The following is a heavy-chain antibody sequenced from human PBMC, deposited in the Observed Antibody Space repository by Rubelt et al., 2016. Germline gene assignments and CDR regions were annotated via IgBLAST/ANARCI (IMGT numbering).Heavy chain of an antibody. J-gene: IGHJ4*02. CDR1: GGSFSGYY. CDR2: INHSGST. CDR3: ARGCCSSTSCYTRRIMDY. V-gene: IGHV4-34*01. D-gene: IGHD2-2*02. Sequence: QVQLQQWGAGLLKPSETLSLTCAVYGGSFSGYYWSWIRQPPGKGLEWIGEINHSGSTNYNPSLKGGCTISVDTSKNQFSLKLRSVTAADTAVYYCARGCCSSTSCYTRRIMDYWGQGTLVTVSS.